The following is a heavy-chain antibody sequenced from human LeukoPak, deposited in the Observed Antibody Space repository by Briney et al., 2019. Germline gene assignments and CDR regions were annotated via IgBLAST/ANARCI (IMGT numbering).Heavy chain of an antibody. CDR3: AKDRTVGASYWYFDL. Sequence: GGSLRLSCAPSGFTFSDYSMSWVRQAPGKGLEWVSGVSASGSSTDYADSVKGRFTISRDSSKNTLFLHMNTLRAEDTAIYYCAKDRTVGASYWYFDLWGRGTLVTVSS. J-gene: IGHJ2*01. D-gene: IGHD1-26*01. CDR2: VSASGSST. V-gene: IGHV3-23*01. CDR1: GFTFSDYS.